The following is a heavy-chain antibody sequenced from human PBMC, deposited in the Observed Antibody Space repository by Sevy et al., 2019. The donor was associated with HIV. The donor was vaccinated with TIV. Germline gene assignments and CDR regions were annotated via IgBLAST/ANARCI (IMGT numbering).Heavy chain of an antibody. D-gene: IGHD6-6*01. Sequence: SETLSLTCSVSGGSIVTYYWTWFRQSPGKGLEYIGYVYRGGSTNYNPSLKGRATTSLDTSKKRFSLTLRSVTAADTAVYYCARLTSSFYYYMDVWGKGTTVTVSS. V-gene: IGHV4-59*08. CDR2: VYRGGST. CDR1: GGSIVTYY. CDR3: ARLTSSFYYYMDV. J-gene: IGHJ6*03.